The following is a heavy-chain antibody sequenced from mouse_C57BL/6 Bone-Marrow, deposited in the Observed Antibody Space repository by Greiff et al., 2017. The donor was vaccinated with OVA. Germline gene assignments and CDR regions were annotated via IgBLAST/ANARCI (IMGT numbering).Heavy chain of an antibody. Sequence: EVHLVESEGGLVQPGSSMKLSCTASGFTFSDYYMAWVRQVPEKGLEWVANINYDGSSTYYLDSLKSRFIISRDNAKNILYLQMSSLKSEDTATYYCARVITTVVATDYFDYWGQGTTLTVSS. CDR2: INYDGSST. CDR1: GFTFSDYY. D-gene: IGHD1-1*01. V-gene: IGHV5-16*01. J-gene: IGHJ2*01. CDR3: ARVITTVVATDYFDY.